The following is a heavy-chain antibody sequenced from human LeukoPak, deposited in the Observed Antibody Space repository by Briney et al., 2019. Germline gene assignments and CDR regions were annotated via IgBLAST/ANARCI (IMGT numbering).Heavy chain of an antibody. Sequence: GGSPRLSCAASGFTFSSYWMSWVRQAPGKGLEWVSNINQDGSEKYYVDSVKGRFTISRDNAKNSLYLQMNRLRAEDTAVYYCARVRTAGTGGNVFDYWGQGTLVTVSS. CDR1: GFTFSSYW. V-gene: IGHV3-7*01. CDR2: INQDGSEK. D-gene: IGHD6-13*01. J-gene: IGHJ4*02. CDR3: ARVRTAGTGGNVFDY.